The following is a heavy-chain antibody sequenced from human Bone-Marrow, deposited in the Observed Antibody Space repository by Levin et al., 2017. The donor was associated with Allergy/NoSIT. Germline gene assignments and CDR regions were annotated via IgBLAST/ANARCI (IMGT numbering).Heavy chain of an antibody. Sequence: QPGGSLRLSCAASGFTFSYYWMHWVRQAPGKGLVWVSRINSDGSETNYADSVKGRFTISRDNAKNTLYLQMNSLRAEDTAVYYCVRDLGQWLATPDDYWGQGTLVTVSS. J-gene: IGHJ4*02. CDR3: VRDLGQWLATPDDY. CDR1: GFTFSYYW. V-gene: IGHV3-74*01. CDR2: INSDGSET. D-gene: IGHD6-19*01.